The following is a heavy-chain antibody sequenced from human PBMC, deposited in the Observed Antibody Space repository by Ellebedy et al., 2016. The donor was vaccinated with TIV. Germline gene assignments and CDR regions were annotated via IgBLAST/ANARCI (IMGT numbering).Heavy chain of an antibody. CDR1: GFTFSSYA. J-gene: IGHJ3*02. Sequence: PGGSLRLSCAASGFTFSSYAMSWVRQAPGKGLEWVSTISSTGSRTYYADSVKGRFTISRDNSKNTLYLQMNSLRAEDTAVYYCAREEAGTEEGAFDIWGQGTMVTVSS. D-gene: IGHD1-1*01. CDR2: ISSTGSRT. CDR3: AREEAGTEEGAFDI. V-gene: IGHV3-23*01.